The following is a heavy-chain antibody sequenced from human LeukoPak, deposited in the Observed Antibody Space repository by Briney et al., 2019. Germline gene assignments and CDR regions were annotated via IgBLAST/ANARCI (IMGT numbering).Heavy chain of an antibody. D-gene: IGHD7-27*01. CDR2: ISRSSTYI. V-gene: IGHV3-21*01. CDR1: GFTFSIYT. CDR3: ARDLHSGEVDI. J-gene: IGHJ3*02. Sequence: GGSLRLSCAASGFTFSIYTMNWVRQAPGKWLEWVSSISRSSTYIYYADSVKGRFTISRDNTKNSLYLQMNSLRAEDTAVYYCARDLHSGEVDIWGQGTMVTVSS.